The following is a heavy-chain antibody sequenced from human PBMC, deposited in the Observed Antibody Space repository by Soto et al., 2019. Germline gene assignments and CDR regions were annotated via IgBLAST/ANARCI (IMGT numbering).Heavy chain of an antibody. Sequence: GASVKVSCEASGYTFTSYAMNCVRQAPGQRLEWMGWINAGNGNTKYSQKFQGRVTITRDTSASTAYMELSSLRSEDTAVYYCARASGSSYWFDPWGQGTLVTVSS. V-gene: IGHV1-3*01. CDR2: INAGNGNT. CDR1: GYTFTSYA. J-gene: IGHJ5*02. D-gene: IGHD1-26*01. CDR3: ARASGSSYWFDP.